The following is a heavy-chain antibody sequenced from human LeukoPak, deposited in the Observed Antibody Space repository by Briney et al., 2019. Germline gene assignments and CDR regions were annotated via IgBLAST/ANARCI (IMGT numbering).Heavy chain of an antibody. J-gene: IGHJ4*02. CDR2: LNEDGTVK. D-gene: IGHD2-15*01. CDR1: GFSFTTNW. CDR3: ANVPRSTVSY. Sequence: PGGSLRLSCAASGFSFTTNWMHWVRPTPGKRLEWVAELNEDGTVKYYVDSVKGRFTISRRNAKHSLYLQMNRLRAEATGVYFCANVPRSTVSYWGRGTLVTVSS. V-gene: IGHV3-7*01.